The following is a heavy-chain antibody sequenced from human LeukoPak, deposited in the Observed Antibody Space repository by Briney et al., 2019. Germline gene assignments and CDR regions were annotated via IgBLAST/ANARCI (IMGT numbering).Heavy chain of an antibody. CDR3: ARDSGSGWYRKFDF. J-gene: IGHJ4*02. CDR1: GPNVSTGY. Sequence: PGGSLRLSCAVSGPNVSTGYTNWVRQAPGKGLEWVSLYSGGSTYYADSVKGRFTISRDNSKNTLYFQMNSLRAEDTAVYYCARDSGSGWYRKFDFWGQGTLVTVSS. D-gene: IGHD6-19*01. V-gene: IGHV3-66*01. CDR2: YSGGST.